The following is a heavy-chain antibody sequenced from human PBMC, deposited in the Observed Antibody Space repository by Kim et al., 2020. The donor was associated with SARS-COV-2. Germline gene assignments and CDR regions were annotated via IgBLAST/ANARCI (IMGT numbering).Heavy chain of an antibody. CDR1: GGSFSGYY. CDR2: INHSGST. Sequence: SETLSLTCAVYGGSFSGYYWSWIRQPPGKGLEWIGEINHSGSTNYNPSLKSRVTISVDTSKNQFSLKLSSVTAADTAVYYCARALDIVVVPAASCGMDV. CDR3: ARALDIVVVPAASCGMDV. J-gene: IGHJ6*01. D-gene: IGHD2-2*01. V-gene: IGHV4-34*01.